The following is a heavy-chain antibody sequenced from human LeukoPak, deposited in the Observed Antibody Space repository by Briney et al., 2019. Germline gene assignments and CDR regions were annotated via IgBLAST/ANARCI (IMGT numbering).Heavy chain of an antibody. Sequence: GGSLRLSCAASGFTLSDYYMTWIRPAPGKGLEWVSYVSNGGSSSILYADSVKGRFTVFRHYAKNSLYLQMNSLRADDTGVYYCARDKSNKGHDCWGQGTLVTVSS. J-gene: IGHJ4*02. CDR2: VSNGGSSSI. CDR1: GFTLSDYY. V-gene: IGHV3-11*01. CDR3: ARDKSNKGHDC.